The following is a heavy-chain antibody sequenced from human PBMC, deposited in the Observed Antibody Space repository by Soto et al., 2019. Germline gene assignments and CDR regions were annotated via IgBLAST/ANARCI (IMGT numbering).Heavy chain of an antibody. CDR1: GYTFTSYG. Sequence: QVQLVQSGGEVKKPGASVKVSCKASGYTFTSYGITWVRRAPGQGLEWMGWISANNGNTNYAQNLQGRVSMTKDTSTSTAYMELRSLRSDDTAKYYCSRGGGVVVAHFDYWGQGTLVTVSS. CDR2: ISANNGNT. V-gene: IGHV1-18*01. D-gene: IGHD2-15*01. CDR3: SRGGGVVVAHFDY. J-gene: IGHJ4*02.